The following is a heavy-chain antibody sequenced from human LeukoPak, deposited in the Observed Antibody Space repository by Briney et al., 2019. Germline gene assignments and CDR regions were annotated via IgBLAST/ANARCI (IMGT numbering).Heavy chain of an antibody. Sequence: GASVKVSCKASGYTFTSYGISWVRQAPGQGLEWMGWISAYNGNTNYAQKLQGRVTMTTDTSTSTAFMELRSLTSDDTAVYYCARDPSYYDSSGYPDYWGQGTLVTVPS. CDR1: GYTFTSYG. J-gene: IGHJ4*02. V-gene: IGHV1-18*01. CDR2: ISAYNGNT. D-gene: IGHD3-22*01. CDR3: ARDPSYYDSSGYPDY.